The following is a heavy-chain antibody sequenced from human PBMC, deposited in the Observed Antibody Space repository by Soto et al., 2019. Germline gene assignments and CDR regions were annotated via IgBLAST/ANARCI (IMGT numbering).Heavy chain of an antibody. V-gene: IGHV2-5*02. Sequence: QITLKESGPTLVKPTQPLTLTCTFSGFSFSTNGVGVAWIRQPPRGALEWLALIYWDDDKKYNPSLRSRPSITRDPSKNPVLFTMSNMDPVDTATYYCAYRFLSGVGDYWRPGTLVTVSS. D-gene: IGHD3-3*01. CDR2: IYWDDDK. J-gene: IGHJ4*02. CDR1: GFSFSTNGVG. CDR3: AYRFLSGVGDY.